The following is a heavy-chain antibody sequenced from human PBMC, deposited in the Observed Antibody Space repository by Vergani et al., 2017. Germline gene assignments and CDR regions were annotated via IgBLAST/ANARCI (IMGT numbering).Heavy chain of an antibody. CDR1: GFTFDTYT. CDR2: ISSGGGDI. D-gene: IGHD3-10*01. J-gene: IGHJ1*01. CDR3: TTGWGLYYLHGEYFQY. V-gene: IGHV3-23*01. Sequence: EVQLLESGGGLVQPGGSRRLSCAGAGFTFDTYTMAYVRQAPGKWLEWVATISSGGGDIFYADSVKGRFTISRDNSKNTLFLQMNSLKDEDTAVYYCTTGWGLYYLHGEYFQYWVRGTLVSVSS.